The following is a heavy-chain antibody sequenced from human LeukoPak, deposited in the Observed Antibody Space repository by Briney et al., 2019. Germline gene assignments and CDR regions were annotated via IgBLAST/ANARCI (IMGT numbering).Heavy chain of an antibody. Sequence: ASVKVSCKASGYTFTGYYMHWVRQAPGQGLGWMGWINPNSGGTNYAQKFQGRVTMTRDTSISTAYMELSRLRSDDTAVYYCARVGAAAGTYFDYWGQGTLVTVSS. V-gene: IGHV1-2*02. CDR3: ARVGAAAGTYFDY. J-gene: IGHJ4*02. CDR2: INPNSGGT. D-gene: IGHD6-13*01. CDR1: GYTFTGYY.